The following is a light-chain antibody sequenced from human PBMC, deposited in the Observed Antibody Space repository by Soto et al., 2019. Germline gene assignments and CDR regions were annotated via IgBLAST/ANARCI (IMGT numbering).Light chain of an antibody. V-gene: IGKV3D-20*01. Sequence: IVLTQSPATLSLSPXERVTLSCLASQSITSTSIAWYQHKPGLAPRLLVYGASRRATGIPARFSGSGSGTDFSLTIRRLAPDDFAVYYCQKYGNFWTFGQGTKVDIK. CDR1: QSITSTS. CDR2: GAS. CDR3: QKYGNFWT. J-gene: IGKJ1*01.